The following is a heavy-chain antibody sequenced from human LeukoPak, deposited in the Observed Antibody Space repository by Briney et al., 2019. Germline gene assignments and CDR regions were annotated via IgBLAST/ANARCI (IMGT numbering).Heavy chain of an antibody. Sequence: PGGSLRLSCAASGFTFSSYGMHWVRQAPGKGREWVSVIYSGGNTNYADSVKGRFTISRDNSKNTLYLQMNSLRSEDTAVYYCTRGGLGDYDFWSGYFWGQGTLVTVSS. V-gene: IGHV3-NL1*01. CDR3: TRGGLGDYDFWSGYF. J-gene: IGHJ4*02. CDR1: GFTFSSYG. D-gene: IGHD3-3*01. CDR2: IYSGGNT.